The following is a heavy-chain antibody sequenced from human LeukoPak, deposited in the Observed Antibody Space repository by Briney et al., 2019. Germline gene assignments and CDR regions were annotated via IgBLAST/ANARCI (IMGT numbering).Heavy chain of an antibody. V-gene: IGHV4-59*01. Sequence: SETLSLTCTVSDGSISTYYWSWIRQPPGKGLEWIAYNYYSGTTIYNPSLKGRVTMSVDSSKNQFSLRLSSVTAADTAVYYCARRSVPFYYFDYWGQGTLVTVST. CDR1: DGSISTYY. CDR3: ARRSVPFYYFDY. J-gene: IGHJ4*02. D-gene: IGHD4-17*01. CDR2: NYYSGTT.